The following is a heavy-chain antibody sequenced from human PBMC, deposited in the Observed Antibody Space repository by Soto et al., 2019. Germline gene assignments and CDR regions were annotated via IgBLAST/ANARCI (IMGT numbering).Heavy chain of an antibody. J-gene: IGHJ4*02. D-gene: IGHD3-3*02. Sequence: EVQLLESGGGLVQPGGSLRISCAASGFDFSNYGMSWVRQAPGKGLEWVSAISGTAHASYYAASVKGRFMISRDNSKNTLYLHMNSLRVEDTAVYFCVKDAPQPFSDWGQGTLVTVSS. CDR2: ISGTAHAS. CDR3: VKDAPQPFSD. V-gene: IGHV3-23*01. CDR1: GFDFSNYG.